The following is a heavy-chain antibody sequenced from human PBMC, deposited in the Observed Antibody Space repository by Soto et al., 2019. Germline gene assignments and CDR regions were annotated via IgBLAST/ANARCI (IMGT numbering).Heavy chain of an antibody. CDR3: ARARDSSSWYQFDP. CDR2: IYYSGST. D-gene: IGHD6-13*01. V-gene: IGHV4-30-4*01. J-gene: IGHJ5*02. CDR1: GGSISSGDYY. Sequence: SETLSLTCTVSGGSISSGDYYWSWIRQPPGKGLEWIGYIYYSGSTYYNPSLKSRVTISVDTSKNQFSLKLSSVTAADTAVYYCARARDSSSWYQFDPWGQGTLVTVS.